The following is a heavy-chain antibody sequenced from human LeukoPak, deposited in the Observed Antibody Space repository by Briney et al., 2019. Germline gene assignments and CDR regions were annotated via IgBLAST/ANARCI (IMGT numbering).Heavy chain of an antibody. Sequence: SETLSLTCTVSGGSISSGGYYWGWIRQPPGKGLEWIGSIYYSGSTYYNPSLKSRVTISVDTSKNQFSLKLSSVTAADTAVYYCARHARAGSYYYFDYWGQGTLVTVSS. D-gene: IGHD1-26*01. V-gene: IGHV4-39*01. CDR2: IYYSGST. CDR3: ARHARAGSYYYFDY. J-gene: IGHJ4*02. CDR1: GGSISSGGYY.